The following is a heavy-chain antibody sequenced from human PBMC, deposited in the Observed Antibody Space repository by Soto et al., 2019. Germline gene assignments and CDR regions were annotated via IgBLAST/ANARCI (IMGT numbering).Heavy chain of an antibody. CDR3: AKGISTIGSKQWLSQTKHQALDY. D-gene: IGHD6-19*01. Sequence: QVNLVQSGAEVKKPGASVKVSCKASGYNFNGYYIHWVRQAPGQGLEWMGWMNPNTGCANYAQKFKSKVIMTTDTSISTAYLELMSRTADDTAVYYCAKGISTIGSKQWLSQTKHQALDYWGQGTLVTVSS. CDR2: MNPNTGCA. CDR1: GYNFNGYY. J-gene: IGHJ4*02. V-gene: IGHV1-2*02.